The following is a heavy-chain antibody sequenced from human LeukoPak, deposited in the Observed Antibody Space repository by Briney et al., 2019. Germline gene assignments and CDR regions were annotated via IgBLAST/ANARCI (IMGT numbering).Heavy chain of an antibody. D-gene: IGHD6-19*01. CDR3: AGDQSSGWSNDAFDI. V-gene: IGHV1-46*01. CDR2: INPSGGST. Sequence: ASVKVSCKASGYTFTSYYMHWVRQAPGQGLEWMGIINPSGGSTSYAQKFQGRVTMTRDTSTSTVYMELSSLRSEDTAVYYCAGDQSSGWSNDAFDIWGQGTMVTVSS. CDR1: GYTFTSYY. J-gene: IGHJ3*02.